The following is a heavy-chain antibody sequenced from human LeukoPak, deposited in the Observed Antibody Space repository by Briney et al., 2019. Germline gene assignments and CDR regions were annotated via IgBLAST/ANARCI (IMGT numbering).Heavy chain of an antibody. V-gene: IGHV4-61*08. CDR2: IYYSGST. J-gene: IGHJ5*02. Sequence: SETLSLTCSVSGGSVSSGDYYWYWIRQPPGKGLEWIGYIYYSGSTNYNPSLKSRVTISVDTSKNQFSLKLSSVTAADAAVYYCARYTNNWFDPWGQGTLVTVSS. D-gene: IGHD2-2*02. CDR1: GGSVSSGDYY. CDR3: ARYTNNWFDP.